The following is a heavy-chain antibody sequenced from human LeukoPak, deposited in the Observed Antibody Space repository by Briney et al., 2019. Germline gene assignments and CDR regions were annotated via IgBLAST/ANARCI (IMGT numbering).Heavy chain of an antibody. D-gene: IGHD3-10*01. Sequence: ASVKVSCKASGYTVTDYYMHWVRQAPGQGLEWMGWINPNGGGREYAQKFQGRVNMTRDTAISTAYMELSSLTFDDTAIYYCARMGYFYGSGSQTGGYLDYWGQGTLVTVSS. CDR1: GYTVTDYY. V-gene: IGHV1-2*02. CDR3: ARMGYFYGSGSQTGGYLDY. J-gene: IGHJ4*02. CDR2: INPNGGGR.